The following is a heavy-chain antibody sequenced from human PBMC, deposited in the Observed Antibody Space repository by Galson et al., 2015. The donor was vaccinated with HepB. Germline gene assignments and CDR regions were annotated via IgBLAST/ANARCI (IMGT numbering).Heavy chain of an antibody. V-gene: IGHV3-11*01. Sequence: SLRLSGAASGFTFSDYYMSWIRQAPGKGLEWVSYISSSGSTIYYADSVKGRFTISRDNAKNSLYLQMNSLRAEDTAMYYCARDCFWSGYYWGWFDPWGQGTLVTVSS. D-gene: IGHD3-3*01. CDR1: GFTFSDYY. J-gene: IGHJ5*02. CDR2: ISSSGSTI. CDR3: ARDCFWSGYYWGWFDP.